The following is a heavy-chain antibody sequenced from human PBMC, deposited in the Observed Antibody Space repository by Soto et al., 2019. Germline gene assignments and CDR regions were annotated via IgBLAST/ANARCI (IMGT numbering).Heavy chain of an antibody. CDR2: IDPSDSYT. CDR1: GYSFTNYW. CDR3: ARRCSGSYYTYYYVMDF. D-gene: IGHD3-10*02. J-gene: IGHJ6*02. V-gene: IGHV5-10-1*01. Sequence: GESLKISCKGSGYSFTNYWITWVRQMPGKALEWMGRIDPSDSYTNYSPSFQGHVTISTDKSISTAYLQWSSLKASDTAVYYCARRCSGSYYTYYYVMDFWGQGTTVTGSS.